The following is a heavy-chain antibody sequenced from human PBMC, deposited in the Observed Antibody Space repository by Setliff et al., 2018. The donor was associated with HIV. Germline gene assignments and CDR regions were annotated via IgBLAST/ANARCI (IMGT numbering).Heavy chain of an antibody. CDR1: GGPFSDHY. Sequence: PSETLSLTCAVHGGPFSDHYWNWIRQPPGKGLEWIAEIHHTGYMNYNPSLKSRVTISRGTSTNQLSLKVSSVTAADTAIYYCAAFFVTPLTTQDFWGQGTLVTVSS. CDR3: AAFFVTPLTTQDF. J-gene: IGHJ4*02. D-gene: IGHD4-17*01. V-gene: IGHV4-34*01. CDR2: IHHTGYM.